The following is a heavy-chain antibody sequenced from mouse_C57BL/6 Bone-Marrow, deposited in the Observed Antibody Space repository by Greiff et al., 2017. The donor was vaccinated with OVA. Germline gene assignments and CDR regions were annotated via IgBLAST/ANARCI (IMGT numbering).Heavy chain of an antibody. V-gene: IGHV1-64*01. J-gene: IGHJ2*01. D-gene: IGHD2-5*01. Sequence: QVQLQQPGAELVKPGASVKLSCKASGYTFTSYWMHWVKQRPGQGLEWIGMIHPNSGSTNYNEKFKSKATLTVDKSSSTAYMQLSSLTSEDSAVYYCARKGAYYSKGDYWGQGTTLTVSS. CDR3: ARKGAYYSKGDY. CDR1: GYTFTSYW. CDR2: IHPNSGST.